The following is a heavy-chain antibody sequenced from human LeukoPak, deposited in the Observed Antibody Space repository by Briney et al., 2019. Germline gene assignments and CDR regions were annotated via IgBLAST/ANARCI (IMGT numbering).Heavy chain of an antibody. D-gene: IGHD1-20*01. J-gene: IGHJ4*02. CDR2: INHSGST. Sequence: SETLSLTCAVYGGSFSGYYWSWIRQPPGKGLEWIGEINHSGSTNYNPPLKSRVTISVDTSKNQFSLKLSSVTAADTAVYYCARLTHNNWNYDYWGQGTLVTVSS. V-gene: IGHV4-34*01. CDR1: GGSFSGYY. CDR3: ARLTHNNWNYDY.